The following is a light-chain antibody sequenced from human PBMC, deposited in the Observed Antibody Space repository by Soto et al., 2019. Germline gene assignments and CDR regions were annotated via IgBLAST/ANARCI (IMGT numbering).Light chain of an antibody. V-gene: IGKV1-39*01. Sequence: DIEMTQSPSSLSASLGDRATITCRASQSISSNLNWYQQKPGQATKLLICAACSVPSGVSSRFRGSGSGTDFTLTISSLHPEYFATYYCQQSYSTPLTFGQGTKVDIK. J-gene: IGKJ1*01. CDR2: AAC. CDR1: QSISSN. CDR3: QQSYSTPLT.